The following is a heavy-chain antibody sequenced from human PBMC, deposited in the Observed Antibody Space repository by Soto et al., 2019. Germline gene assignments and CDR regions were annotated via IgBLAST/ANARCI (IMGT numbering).Heavy chain of an antibody. J-gene: IGHJ4*02. D-gene: IGHD3-10*01. V-gene: IGHV3-11*01. CDR1: EGTFVDYC. Sequence: LSSASYEGTFVDYCSRRIRQDQGKGLEWVSYISSSGSTIYYADSVKGRFTISRDNAKNSLYLQMNSLRAEDTAVYYCAREFKGSFDYWGQGTLVIVS. CDR2: ISSSGSTI. CDR3: AREFKGSFDY.